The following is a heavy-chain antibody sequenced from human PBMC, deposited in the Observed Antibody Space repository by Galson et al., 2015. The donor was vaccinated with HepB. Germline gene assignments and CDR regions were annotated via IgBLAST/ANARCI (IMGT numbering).Heavy chain of an antibody. CDR2: ISGSGHRT. CDR3: AKEPGSFRDC. J-gene: IGHJ4*02. V-gene: IGHV3-23*01. CDR1: GFTFSNNA. D-gene: IGHD1-26*01. Sequence: SLRLSCAASGFTFSNNAMHWVRQAPGKGLEWVSGISGSGHRTYYIDSVKGRFTISRDNSKNTLHLQMNTLRVDDTAVYYCAKEPGSFRDCWGQGTLVIVSS.